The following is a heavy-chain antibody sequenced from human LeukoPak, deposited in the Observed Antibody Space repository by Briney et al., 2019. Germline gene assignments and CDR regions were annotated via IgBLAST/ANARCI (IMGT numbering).Heavy chain of an antibody. Sequence: GGSLRLSCAASGFTFSSYAMHWVRQAPGKGLEGVAVIPYDGSNKYYADSVKGRFTISRDNSKNTVYLQMNSLRAEDTAVYYCARDLRTGSYLDYWGQGTLVTVSS. J-gene: IGHJ4*02. CDR1: GFTFSSYA. CDR2: IPYDGSNK. V-gene: IGHV3-30*01. D-gene: IGHD3/OR15-3a*01. CDR3: ARDLRTGSYLDY.